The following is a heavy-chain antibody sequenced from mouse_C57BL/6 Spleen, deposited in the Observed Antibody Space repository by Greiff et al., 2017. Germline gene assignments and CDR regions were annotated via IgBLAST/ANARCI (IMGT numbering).Heavy chain of an antibody. CDR3: ARSGYGSSYAYFDY. Sequence: VQLQQSGAELARPGASVKLSCKASGYTFTSYGISWVKQRTGQGLEWIGEIDPRSGNTYYNEKFKGKATLTADTSSSTAYMALRSLTSEDSAVYFCARSGYGSSYAYFDYWGQGTTLTVSS. CDR1: GYTFTSYG. CDR2: IDPRSGNT. J-gene: IGHJ2*01. V-gene: IGHV1-81*01. D-gene: IGHD1-1*01.